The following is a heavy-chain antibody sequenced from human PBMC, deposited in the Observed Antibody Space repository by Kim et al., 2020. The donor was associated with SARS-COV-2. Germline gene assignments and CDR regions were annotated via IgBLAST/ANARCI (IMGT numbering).Heavy chain of an antibody. Sequence: SETLSLTCTVSGGSISTSSYYWGWIRQPPGKGLEWIGSIYYTGSTYYNPSLKSRVTISVDTSKNQFSLKLSSVTAADTAVYYCVKPDEVVAATIGAFDIWGQGTMVTVSS. D-gene: IGHD2-15*01. J-gene: IGHJ3*02. CDR1: GGSISTSSYY. CDR3: VKPDEVVAATIGAFDI. V-gene: IGHV4-39*01. CDR2: IYYTGST.